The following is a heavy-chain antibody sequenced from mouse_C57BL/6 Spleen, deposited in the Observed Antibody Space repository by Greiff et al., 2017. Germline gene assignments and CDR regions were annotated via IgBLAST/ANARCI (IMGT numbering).Heavy chain of an antibody. V-gene: IGHV1-61*01. Sequence: VQLQQPGAELVRPGSSVKLSCKASGYTFTSYWMDWVKQRPGQGLEWIGNIYPSDSETHYNQKFKDKATLTVDKSSSTAYMQLSSLTSEDSAVYYCARTLDYGNFDYWGQGTTLTVSS. D-gene: IGHD2-1*01. J-gene: IGHJ2*01. CDR1: GYTFTSYW. CDR3: ARTLDYGNFDY. CDR2: IYPSDSET.